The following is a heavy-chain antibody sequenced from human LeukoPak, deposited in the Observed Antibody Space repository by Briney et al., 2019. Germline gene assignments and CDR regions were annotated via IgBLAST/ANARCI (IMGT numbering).Heavy chain of an antibody. CDR3: ATDRGWRTSGYYLYYFEY. D-gene: IGHD3-3*01. CDR1: GFTFSDFY. J-gene: IGHJ4*02. Sequence: GGSLRLSCAASGFTFSDFYMTWIRQAPGKGLEWVSYXXXXGSTIHYADSVRGRFTISRDNAKKSLYLQMNSLRAEDTAVYYCATDRGWRTSGYYLYYFEYWGQGTLVTYSS. V-gene: IGHV3-11*04. CDR2: XXXXGSTI.